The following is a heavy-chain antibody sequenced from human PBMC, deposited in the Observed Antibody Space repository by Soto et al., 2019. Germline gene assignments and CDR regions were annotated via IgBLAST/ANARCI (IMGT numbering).Heavy chain of an antibody. V-gene: IGHV3-23*01. J-gene: IGHJ4*02. CDR1: KFSFSTYA. Sequence: EVQLLESGGGLVQPGGSLRLSCAASKFSFSTYAMSWVRQAPGKGLRWVSAISNSGDNTYYTDSVKGRFTTSRDNSKNTLYLQMNSLTADDTAVYYCAKGRGGYYGGSFDYWGQGTLVTVSS. CDR2: ISNSGDNT. D-gene: IGHD4-17*01. CDR3: AKGRGGYYGGSFDY.